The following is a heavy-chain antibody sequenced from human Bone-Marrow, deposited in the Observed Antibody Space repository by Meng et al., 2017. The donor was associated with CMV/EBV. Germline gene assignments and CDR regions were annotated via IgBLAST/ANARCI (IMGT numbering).Heavy chain of an antibody. V-gene: IGHV4-39*07. CDR1: GGSISSSSYY. D-gene: IGHD3-3*01. CDR3: AGDFGDFWSGYHSYYYYGMDV. J-gene: IGHJ6*02. Sequence: GSLRLSCTVSGGSISSSSYYWGWIRQPPGKGLEWIGSIYYSGSTYYNPSLKSRVTISVDTSKNQFSLKLSSVTAADTAVYYCAGDFGDFWSGYHSYYYYGMDVWGQGTTVTVSS. CDR2: IYYSGST.